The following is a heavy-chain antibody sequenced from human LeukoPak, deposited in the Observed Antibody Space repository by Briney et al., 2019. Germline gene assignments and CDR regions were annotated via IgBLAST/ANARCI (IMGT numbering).Heavy chain of an antibody. D-gene: IGHD3-22*01. V-gene: IGHV4-59*01. Sequence: SETLSPTCTVSGGSISSYYWSWIRQPPGKGLEWIGFIFYSGTTNYNPSLKSRVTISADTSKNQFSLKLSSVTAADTAVYYCARGGWNKFDYWGQGTLVTVSS. J-gene: IGHJ4*02. CDR1: GGSISSYY. CDR3: ARGGWNKFDY. CDR2: IFYSGTT.